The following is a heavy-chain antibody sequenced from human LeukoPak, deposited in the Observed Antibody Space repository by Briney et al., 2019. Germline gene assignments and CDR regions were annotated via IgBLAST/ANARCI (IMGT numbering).Heavy chain of an antibody. D-gene: IGHD2-21*01. CDR2: ISYDGSNK. CDR1: GFTFSSYW. V-gene: IGHV3-30*03. CDR3: AGEQSSY. J-gene: IGHJ4*02. Sequence: GGSLRLSCAASGFTFSSYWMSWVRQAPGKGLEWVAVISYDGSNKYYADSVKGRFTISRDNSKNTLYLQMNSLRAEDTAVYYCAGEQSSYGGQGTLVTVSS.